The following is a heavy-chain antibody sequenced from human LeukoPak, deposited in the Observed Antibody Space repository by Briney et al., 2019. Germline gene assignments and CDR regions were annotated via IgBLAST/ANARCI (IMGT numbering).Heavy chain of an antibody. D-gene: IGHD3-10*01. V-gene: IGHV4-39*01. Sequence: SETLSLTCTVSGGSISSSSYYWGWIRQPPGKGLEWIGSIYYSGSTYYNPSLKSRVTISVDTSKNQFSLKLSSVTAADTAVCYCARLLWFGELLLDYWGQGTLVTVSS. CDR3: ARLLWFGELLLDY. CDR2: IYYSGST. CDR1: GGSISSSSYY. J-gene: IGHJ4*02.